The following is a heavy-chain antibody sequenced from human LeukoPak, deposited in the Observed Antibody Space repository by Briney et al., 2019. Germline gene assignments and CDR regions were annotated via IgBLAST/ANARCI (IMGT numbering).Heavy chain of an antibody. CDR1: GYTFTSYG. Sequence: ASVTVSCKASGYTFTSYGISWVRQAPGQGLEWMGWISAYNGNTNYAQKLQGRVTMTTDTSTSTAYMELRSLRSDDTAVYYCASPAAGTLHYYYYGMDVWGQGTTVTVSS. D-gene: IGHD6-13*01. V-gene: IGHV1-18*01. CDR2: ISAYNGNT. CDR3: ASPAAGTLHYYYYGMDV. J-gene: IGHJ6*02.